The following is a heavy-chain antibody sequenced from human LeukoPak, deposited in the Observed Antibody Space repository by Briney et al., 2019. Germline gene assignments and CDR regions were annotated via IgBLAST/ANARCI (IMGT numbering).Heavy chain of an antibody. V-gene: IGHV5-51*01. J-gene: IGHJ4*02. Sequence: GESLKISCKGSGYSFTSYWIAWVRQMPGKGLEWMGIIYPGDSDTRYSPSIQGQVTISVDTSISTAYLQWSSLKASDTAIYYCARRHGGYAQDYWGQGTQVTVSS. CDR3: ARRHGGYAQDY. CDR2: IYPGDSDT. D-gene: IGHD5-12*01. CDR1: GYSFTSYW.